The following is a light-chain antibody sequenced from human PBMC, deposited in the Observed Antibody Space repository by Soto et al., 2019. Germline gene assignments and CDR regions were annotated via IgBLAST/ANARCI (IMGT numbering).Light chain of an antibody. Sequence: SYYLTQPPSVSVAPGQTARVTCWGINVASRRVHWFQQRPGQAPVLVVYDDRDRPSGIPERFSGANSGNTATLTISRVEAGDEADYFCQVWDSASDHYVFGTGTKVT. CDR2: DDR. CDR3: QVWDSASDHYV. CDR1: NVASRR. V-gene: IGLV3-21*02. J-gene: IGLJ1*01.